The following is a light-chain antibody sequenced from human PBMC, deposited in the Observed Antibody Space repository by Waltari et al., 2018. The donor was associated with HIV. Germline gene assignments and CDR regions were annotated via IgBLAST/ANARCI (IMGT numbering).Light chain of an antibody. CDR2: INGDGSH. CDR1: SGHSKYA. CDR3: QTWDTGIQV. V-gene: IGLV4-69*01. J-gene: IGLJ2*01. Sequence: QLVLTQFPSASASLGGSVKLTCTMSSGHSKYAIACPQQQPEKGPRFLMKINGDGSHSRGDGIPDRFSGSSSGSDRYLTISSLQSDDESDYYCQTWDTGIQVFGGGTRLTVL.